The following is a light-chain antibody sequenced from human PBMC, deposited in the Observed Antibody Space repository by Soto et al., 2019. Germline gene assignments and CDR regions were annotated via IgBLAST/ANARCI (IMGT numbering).Light chain of an antibody. CDR3: NSYTSSSTRV. V-gene: IGLV2-14*01. CDR1: SSDVGDYNY. Sequence: QSALTQPASVSGSPGQSITISCTGTSSDVGDYNYVSWYQQHPGKAPKLVIFDVSDRPSGVSNRFSGSKSGNTASLTISGLQAEDEADYYCNSYTSSSTRVFGTGTKLTVL. CDR2: DVS. J-gene: IGLJ1*01.